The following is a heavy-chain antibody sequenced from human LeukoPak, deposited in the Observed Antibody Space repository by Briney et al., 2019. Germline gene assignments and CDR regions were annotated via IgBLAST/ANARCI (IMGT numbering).Heavy chain of an antibody. CDR3: ARLNYYGSGSSLDAFDT. J-gene: IGHJ3*02. V-gene: IGHV5-51*01. Sequence: GESLKISCKGSGYSFTSYWIGWVRQMPGKGLEWMGIIYPGDSDARYSPSFQGQVTISADKSISTAYLQWSSLKASDTAMYYCARLNYYGSGSSLDAFDTWGQGTMVTVSS. D-gene: IGHD3-10*01. CDR1: GYSFTSYW. CDR2: IYPGDSDA.